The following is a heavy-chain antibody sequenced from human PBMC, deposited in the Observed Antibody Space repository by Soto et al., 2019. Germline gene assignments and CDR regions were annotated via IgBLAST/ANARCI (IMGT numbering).Heavy chain of an antibody. CDR2: ISGSGGST. CDR3: AKDYVDIVDTALDY. J-gene: IGHJ4*02. V-gene: IGHV3-23*01. CDR1: GFTFSSYA. Sequence: GSLRLSFAASGFTFSSYAMSWVRQAPGKGLEWVSAISGSGGSTYYADSVKGRFTISRENSKNTLYLQMNSLRAEDTAVYYCAKDYVDIVDTALDYCGQGTLVTVSS. D-gene: IGHD5-12*01.